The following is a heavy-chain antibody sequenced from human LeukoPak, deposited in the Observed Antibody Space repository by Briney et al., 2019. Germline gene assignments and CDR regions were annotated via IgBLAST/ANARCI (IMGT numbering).Heavy chain of an antibody. Sequence: ASVKVSCKVSGYTLTELSMHWVRQAPGKGLEWMGGFDPEDGETIYAQKFQGRVTMTEDTSTDTAYMELSSLRSEDTAVYYCAGPPRYCSSTSCSFDYWGQGTLVTVS. CDR2: FDPEDGET. D-gene: IGHD2-2*01. V-gene: IGHV1-24*01. J-gene: IGHJ4*02. CDR1: GYTLTELS. CDR3: AGPPRYCSSTSCSFDY.